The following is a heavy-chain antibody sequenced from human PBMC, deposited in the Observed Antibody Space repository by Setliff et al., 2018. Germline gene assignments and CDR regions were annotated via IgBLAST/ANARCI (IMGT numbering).Heavy chain of an antibody. V-gene: IGHV4-39*01. CDR1: GGSISSSSYY. D-gene: IGHD6-13*01. CDR2: IYYSGST. Sequence: SETLSLTCTVSGGSISSSSYYWGWIRQPPGKGLEWIGSIYYSGSTYYNPSLKSRVTISVDTSKNQFSLKLTSVTAADTAVYCCARHASSGLQTFDFWGQGALVTVSS. CDR3: ARHASSGLQTFDF. J-gene: IGHJ4*02.